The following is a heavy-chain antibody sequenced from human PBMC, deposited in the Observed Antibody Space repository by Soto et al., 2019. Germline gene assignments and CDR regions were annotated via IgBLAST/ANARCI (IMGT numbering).Heavy chain of an antibody. CDR1: GATFSSYA. CDR2: IIPIFGTA. V-gene: IGHV1-69*01. D-gene: IGHD2-8*01. CDR3: ARDSWRTNGVWGFDY. Sequence: QVQLVQSGAEVKKPGSSVKVSCKASGATFSSYAISWVRQAPGQGLEWMGGIIPIFGTANYAQKFQGRVTITADESTSTAYMELSSLRSEDTAVYYCARDSWRTNGVWGFDYWGQGTLVTVSS. J-gene: IGHJ4*02.